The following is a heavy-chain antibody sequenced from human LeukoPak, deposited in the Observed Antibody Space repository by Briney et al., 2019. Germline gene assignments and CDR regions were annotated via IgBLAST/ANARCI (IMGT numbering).Heavy chain of an antibody. CDR2: IYYSGST. CDR1: GGSINSYY. CDR3: ASLVVVPAAMVGYYYYYGMDV. Sequence: SETLSLTCTVSGGSINSYYWSWIRQPPGKGLEWIGYIYYSGSTNYNPSLKSRVTISRDTSKNQFSLKLSSVTAADTAVYYCASLVVVPAAMVGYYYYYGMDVWGQGTTVTVSS. V-gene: IGHV4-59*08. J-gene: IGHJ6*02. D-gene: IGHD2-2*01.